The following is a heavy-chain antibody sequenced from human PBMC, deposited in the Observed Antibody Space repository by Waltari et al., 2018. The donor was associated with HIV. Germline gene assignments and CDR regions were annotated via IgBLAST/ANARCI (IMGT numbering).Heavy chain of an antibody. D-gene: IGHD2-2*01. CDR2: IYSGGTT. CDR3: ARGFCSSASCPLKDAVDI. V-gene: IGHV4-59*01. J-gene: IGHJ3*02. Sequence: QVQLQESGPGLVKPSETLSLNCTVSGGSISNYYWTWIRQPPGKALEWIGYIYSGGTTTYHAALRSRVTISGDSSKGQFSPSRISVTAAETAICHWARGFCSSASCPLKDAVDIWGQGTMVTVSS. CDR1: GGSISNYY.